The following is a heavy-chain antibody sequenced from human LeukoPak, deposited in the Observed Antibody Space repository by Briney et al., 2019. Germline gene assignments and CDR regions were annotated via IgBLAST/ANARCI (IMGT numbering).Heavy chain of an antibody. D-gene: IGHD2-8*01. Sequence: GGSLRLSCAASGFTFSSYSMNWVRQAPGKGLEWVSYISSSSSTIYYADSVKGRFTISRDNAKNSLYLQMNSLRAEDTAVYYCAREGMEYFDYWGQGTLVTVSS. CDR1: GFTFSSYS. J-gene: IGHJ4*02. CDR3: AREGMEYFDY. V-gene: IGHV3-48*01. CDR2: ISSSSSTI.